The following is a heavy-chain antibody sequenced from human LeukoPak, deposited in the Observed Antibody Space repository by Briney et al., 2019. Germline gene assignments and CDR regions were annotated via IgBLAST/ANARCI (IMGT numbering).Heavy chain of an antibody. D-gene: IGHD2-2*01. CDR1: GGSISSSS. Sequence: ETLSLTCTVSGGSISSSSYYWGWIRQAPGKGLEWVSSISSSSSYIYYADSVKGRFTISRDNAKNSLYLQMNSLRAEDTAVYYCARERDLKGVPAAYFDYWGQGTLVTVSS. V-gene: IGHV3-21*01. CDR2: ISSSSSYI. CDR3: ARERDLKGVPAAYFDY. J-gene: IGHJ4*02.